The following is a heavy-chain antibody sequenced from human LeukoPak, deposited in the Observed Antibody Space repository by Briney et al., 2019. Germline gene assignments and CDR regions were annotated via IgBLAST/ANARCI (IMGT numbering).Heavy chain of an antibody. CDR1: GGSISSSSYY. D-gene: IGHD3-9*01. Sequence: SETLSLTCTVSGGSISSSSYYWGWIRQPPGKGLEWIGSICYSGSTYYNPSLKSRVTISVDTSKNQFSLKLSSVTAADTAVYYCARHEDIWTFDPWGQGTLVTVSS. V-gene: IGHV4-39*01. CDR3: ARHEDIWTFDP. J-gene: IGHJ5*02. CDR2: ICYSGST.